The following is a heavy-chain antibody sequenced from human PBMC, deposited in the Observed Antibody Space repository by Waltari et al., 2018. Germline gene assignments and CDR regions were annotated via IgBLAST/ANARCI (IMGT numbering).Heavy chain of an antibody. CDR3: ASYLCNRQLVRMGPCGDFDY. CDR2: IYYSGST. V-gene: IGHV4-59*01. D-gene: IGHD6-13*01. Sequence: QVQLQESGPGLVKPSETLSLTCTVSGGSISSYYWSWIRQPPGKGLEWLGYIYYSGSTNYNPSLKSRVTISVDTSKNQFSRKLSSVTAADTAVYYCASYLCNRQLVRMGPCGDFDYWGQGTLVTVSS. J-gene: IGHJ4*02. CDR1: GGSISSYY.